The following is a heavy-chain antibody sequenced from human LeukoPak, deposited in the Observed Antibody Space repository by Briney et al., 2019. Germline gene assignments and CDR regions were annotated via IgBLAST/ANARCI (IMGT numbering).Heavy chain of an antibody. V-gene: IGHV3-7*01. J-gene: IGHJ1*01. D-gene: IGHD3-3*01. Sequence: GGSLRLSCAASGFTFSSYWMSWVRQAPGKGLEWVANIKQDGSEKYYVDSVKGRFTISRDNAKNSLYLQMNSLRAEDTAVYYCARDRPATYDFWSGYSHAEYFQHWGQGTLVTVSS. CDR1: GFTFSSYW. CDR2: IKQDGSEK. CDR3: ARDRPATYDFWSGYSHAEYFQH.